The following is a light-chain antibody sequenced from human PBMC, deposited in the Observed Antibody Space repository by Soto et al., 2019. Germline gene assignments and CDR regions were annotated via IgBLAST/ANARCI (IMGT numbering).Light chain of an antibody. J-gene: IGLJ1*01. V-gene: IGLV2-14*01. Sequence: QSALTQPASVSGSPGQSITISCTVTSSDVGGYNYVSWYQQHPGKAPKLIIYEVSNRPSGVSNRFSGSKSDNTASLTISGLQAEDEADYYCSSYTSSNTYVFGTGTKLTVL. CDR3: SSYTSSNTYV. CDR1: SSDVGGYNY. CDR2: EVS.